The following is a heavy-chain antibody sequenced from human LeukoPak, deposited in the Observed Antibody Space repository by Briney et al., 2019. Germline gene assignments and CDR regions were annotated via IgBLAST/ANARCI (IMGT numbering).Heavy chain of an antibody. CDR2: IYYSGST. CDR1: GGSISSGDYY. Sequence: PSQTLSLTCTVSGGSISSGDYYWSWIRQPPGKGLEWIGYIYYSGSTYYNPSLKSRVTISVDTFKNQFSLKLSSVTAADTAVYYCARVWGDYWFDPWGQGTLVTVSS. CDR3: ARVWGDYWFDP. V-gene: IGHV4-30-4*01. J-gene: IGHJ5*02. D-gene: IGHD2-21*02.